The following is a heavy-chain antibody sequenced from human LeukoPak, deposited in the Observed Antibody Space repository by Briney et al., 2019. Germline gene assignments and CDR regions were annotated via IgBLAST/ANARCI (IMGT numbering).Heavy chain of an antibody. V-gene: IGHV4-59*08. CDR2: VYYSGST. D-gene: IGHD3-10*01. CDR3: VRHTWFGTRHWFDP. Sequence: TSETLSLTCTFSVDSITTYYWSWIRQPPGKGLEWIGYVYYSGSTNSNPSLKSRVTMSIDTPKNQFSLALTSVTAADTAVYYCVRHTWFGTRHWFDPWGQGTLVTVSS. CDR1: VDSITTYY. J-gene: IGHJ5*02.